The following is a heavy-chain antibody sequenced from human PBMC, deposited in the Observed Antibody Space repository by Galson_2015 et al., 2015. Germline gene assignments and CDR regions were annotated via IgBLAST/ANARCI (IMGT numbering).Heavy chain of an antibody. CDR3: ARVGGDIAARTWGYFDY. CDR2: ISYDGSNK. CDR1: GFTFSSYA. D-gene: IGHD6-6*01. Sequence: SLRLSCAASGFTFSSYAMHWVRQAPGKGLEWVAVISYDGSNKFYADSVKGRFTISRDNSKNTLYLQMNSLRPEDTAVYYCARVGGDIAARTWGYFDYLGQGTLVTVSS. V-gene: IGHV3-30-3*01. J-gene: IGHJ4*02.